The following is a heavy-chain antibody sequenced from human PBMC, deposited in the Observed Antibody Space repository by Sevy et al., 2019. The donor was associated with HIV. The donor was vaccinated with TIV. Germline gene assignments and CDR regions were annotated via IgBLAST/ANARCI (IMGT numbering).Heavy chain of an antibody. Sequence: RLSCAASGFTFSSYAMHWVRQAPGKGLEWVSYISSSSSTIYYADSVKGRFTISRDNAKNSLYLQMNSLRAEDTAVYYCARDPDDFWSGYYYHYYGMDVWGQGTTVTVSS. D-gene: IGHD3-3*01. CDR1: GFTFSSYA. J-gene: IGHJ6*02. CDR3: ARDPDDFWSGYYYHYYGMDV. CDR2: ISSSSSTI. V-gene: IGHV3-48*01.